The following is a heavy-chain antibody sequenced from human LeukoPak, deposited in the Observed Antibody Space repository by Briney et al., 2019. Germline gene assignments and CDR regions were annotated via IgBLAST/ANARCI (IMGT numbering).Heavy chain of an antibody. CDR3: ANILPPRGLQKDYYYYYGMDV. CDR2: ISSSGTTI. V-gene: IGHV3-48*03. Sequence: GGSLRLSCAASGFTFSTYQMNWVRQAPGKGLEWVSYISSSGTTIHYADSVKGRFTISRDNAENSLCLQMNSLRAEDTAVYYCANILPPRGLQKDYYYYYGMDVWGQGTTVTVSS. J-gene: IGHJ6*02. CDR1: GFTFSTYQ. D-gene: IGHD3-9*01.